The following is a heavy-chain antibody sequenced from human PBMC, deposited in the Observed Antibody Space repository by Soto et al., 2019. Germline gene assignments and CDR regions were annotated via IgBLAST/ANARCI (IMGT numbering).Heavy chain of an antibody. CDR3: ARHLLKGIAAAGSMSYYYYYYMDV. D-gene: IGHD6-13*01. V-gene: IGHV3-13*01. Sequence: GGSLRLSCAASGFTFSSYDMHWVRQATGKGLEWVSAIGTAGDTYYPGSVKGRFTISRENAKNSLYLQMNSLRAGDTAVYYCARHLLKGIAAAGSMSYYYYYYMDVWGKGTTVTVSS. J-gene: IGHJ6*03. CDR1: GFTFSSYD. CDR2: IGTAGDT.